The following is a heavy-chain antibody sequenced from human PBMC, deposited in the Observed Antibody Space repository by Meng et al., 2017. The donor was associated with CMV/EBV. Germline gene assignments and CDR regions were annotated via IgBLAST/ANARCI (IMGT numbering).Heavy chain of an antibody. Sequence: ASVKVSCKVSANTCISCDINWVRQAPGQGLEWMGWMSPNTGKTGYAQNFQGRFTMTWNTSMYTAYMELSNLTSDDTAIYYCATHDHSCGCTSCFSLGYYYGVDVWGQGTSVTVSS. D-gene: IGHD2-8*01. CDR2: MSPNTGKT. CDR1: ANTCISCD. J-gene: IGHJ6*02. CDR3: ATHDHSCGCTSCFSLGYYYGVDV. V-gene: IGHV1-8*01.